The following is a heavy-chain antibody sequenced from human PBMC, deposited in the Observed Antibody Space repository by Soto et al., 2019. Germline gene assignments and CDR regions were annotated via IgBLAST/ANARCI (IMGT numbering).Heavy chain of an antibody. Sequence: EVQLVESGGGLVQPGGSLRLSCAASGLIFSDYHMDWVRQAPGKGLEWVGRIRRKANSYTTEYAGSVKGRFTISRGDSKNSLYLQMNSLKSEDPAAYYCAMLGGWSGGSSGMDVWGQGTTVTVSS. D-gene: IGHD6-19*01. J-gene: IGHJ6*02. V-gene: IGHV3-72*01. CDR1: GLIFSDYH. CDR2: IRRKANSYTT. CDR3: AMLGGWSGGSSGMDV.